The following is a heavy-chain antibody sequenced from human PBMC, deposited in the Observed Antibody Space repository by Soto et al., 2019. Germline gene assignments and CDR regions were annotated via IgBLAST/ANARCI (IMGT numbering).Heavy chain of an antibody. V-gene: IGHV3-30*18. CDR1: AFSFSSYA. Sequence: QVQLGESGGGVVQPGRSLRLSCVASAFSFSSYAMHWVRQAPGKGLEWVAVISYDGNNKWYADSVKGRFTISRDKYENTLCLQMTSLRAEDTAVYYCAKNYYGAGSYLMMDDYWGQGTLVTVSA. CDR2: ISYDGNNK. J-gene: IGHJ4*02. CDR3: AKNYYGAGSYLMMDDY. D-gene: IGHD3-10*01.